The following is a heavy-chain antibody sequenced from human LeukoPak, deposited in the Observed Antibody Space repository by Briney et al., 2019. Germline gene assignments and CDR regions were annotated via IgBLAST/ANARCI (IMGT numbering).Heavy chain of an antibody. CDR3: ARDSAWRGNWYAFDI. CDR2: ISWDNSTV. CDR1: GFTFDDYA. V-gene: IGHV3-9*01. J-gene: IGHJ3*02. D-gene: IGHD1-1*01. Sequence: GGSLRLSCEVSGFTFDDYAMHWVRQAPGKGIEWVSSISWDNSTVAYADFVKGRFTISRDNVRQSLNLQMNSLTAEDTAFYFCARDSAWRGNWYAFDIWGQGTMVTVSS.